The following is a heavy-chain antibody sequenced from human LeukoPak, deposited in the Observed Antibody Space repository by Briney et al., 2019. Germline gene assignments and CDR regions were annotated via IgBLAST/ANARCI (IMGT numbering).Heavy chain of an antibody. J-gene: IGHJ3*02. Sequence: SETLSLTCTVSGGSISSSSYYWGWIRQPPGKGLEWIGSIYYSGSTYYNPSLKSRVTISVDTSKNQFSLKLSSVTAADTAVYYCARLWNHCTNGVCGENDAFDIWGQGTMVTVSS. CDR3: ARLWNHCTNGVCGENDAFDI. D-gene: IGHD2-8*01. CDR1: GGSISSSSYY. V-gene: IGHV4-39*01. CDR2: IYYSGST.